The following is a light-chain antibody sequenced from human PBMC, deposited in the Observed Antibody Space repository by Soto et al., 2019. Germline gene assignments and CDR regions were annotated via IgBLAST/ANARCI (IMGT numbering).Light chain of an antibody. CDR1: RSDVGTYNL. CDR2: EGS. V-gene: IGLV2-23*01. Sequence: QSALTQPASVSGSPGQSITISCTGTRSDVGTYNLVSWYQHHPGKAPKLMIYEGSKRPSGVSNRFSGSKSGNTASLTISGRQAEDEADYYCCSYAGSSTYVFGTGTKVTVL. CDR3: CSYAGSSTYV. J-gene: IGLJ1*01.